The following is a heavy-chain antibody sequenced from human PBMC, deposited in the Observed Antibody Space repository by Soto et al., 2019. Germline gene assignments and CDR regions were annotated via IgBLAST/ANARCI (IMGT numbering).Heavy chain of an antibody. Sequence: PGGSLRLSCAASGFTFGAFAMAWVRQRPGNGLEWVSSLSGGGGSTYYNNSVRGRFTISRDNSNSTLFLQMNNLRAEDTAVYFCAKTHRATTMVTRYWYFDLWGRGTLVTVSS. CDR2: LSGGGGST. CDR3: AKTHRATTMVTRYWYFDL. J-gene: IGHJ2*01. CDR1: GFTFGAFA. V-gene: IGHV3-23*01. D-gene: IGHD5-18*01.